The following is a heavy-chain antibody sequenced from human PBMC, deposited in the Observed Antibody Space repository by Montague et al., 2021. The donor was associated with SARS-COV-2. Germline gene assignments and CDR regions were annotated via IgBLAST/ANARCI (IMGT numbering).Heavy chain of an antibody. J-gene: IGHJ4*02. CDR3: VRDGGNWYYFDY. V-gene: IGHV4-4*07. CDR2: IYASGST. D-gene: IGHD3-16*01. Sequence: SETLSLTCTVSGESISGFYWNWIRQPAGKGLEWIGHIYASGSTNYSPSLKSRVRLSIDNPKNQFSLKLESLTAADTAVYYCVRDGGNWYYFDYWGQGALVTVSS. CDR1: GESISGFY.